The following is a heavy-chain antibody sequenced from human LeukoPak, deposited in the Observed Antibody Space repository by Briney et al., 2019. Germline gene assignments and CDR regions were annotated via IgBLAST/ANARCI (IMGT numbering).Heavy chain of an antibody. CDR1: GFSFTSYS. V-gene: IGHV3-21*01. Sequence: GGSLRLSCVASGFSFTSYSMNWVRQTPGKGLEWVSSISASSLYIHYADSMKGRVTISRDNAKNSLYLQMNSLRAEDTAMYYCARFEIVGATSYFDCWGQGILVTVSS. D-gene: IGHD1-26*01. J-gene: IGHJ4*02. CDR3: ARFEIVGATSYFDC. CDR2: ISASSLYI.